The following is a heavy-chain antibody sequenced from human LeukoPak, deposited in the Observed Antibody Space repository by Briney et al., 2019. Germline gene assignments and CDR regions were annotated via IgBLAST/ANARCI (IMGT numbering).Heavy chain of an antibody. CDR2: LSDSAVSS. Sequence: GGSLRLSCAVSGFTFSTFAMNWVRQAPGKGLEWVSSLSDSAVSSYYADSVKGRFTISRDNSKNTLYLQMNSLRAEDTATYYCAKAPDSSGFPSYFDYWGQGTLVAVSS. J-gene: IGHJ4*02. CDR3: AKAPDSSGFPSYFDY. D-gene: IGHD3-22*01. CDR1: GFTFSTFA. V-gene: IGHV3-23*01.